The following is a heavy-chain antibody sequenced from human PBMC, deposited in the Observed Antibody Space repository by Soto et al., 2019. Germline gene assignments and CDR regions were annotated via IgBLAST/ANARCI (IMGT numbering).Heavy chain of an antibody. D-gene: IGHD2-15*01. CDR2: IYYSGST. V-gene: IGHV4-31*03. CDR3: ARVPQAGCSGGDCLDY. J-gene: IGHJ4*02. Sequence: SSETLSLTCTVSGGSISSGGYYWSWIRQHPGKGLEWIGYIYYSGSTYYNPSLKSRVTISVDTSKNQFSLKLSSVTAADTAVYYCARVPQAGCSGGDCLDYWGQGTLVTVSS. CDR1: GGSISSGGYY.